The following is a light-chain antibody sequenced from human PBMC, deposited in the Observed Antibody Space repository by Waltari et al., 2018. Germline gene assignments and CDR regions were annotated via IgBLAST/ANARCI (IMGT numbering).Light chain of an antibody. CDR1: SSNIGSTT. CDR3: AAWDDSLNAWV. Sequence: QSVLTQPPSASGTPGPRVTISCSGSSSNIGSTTATWYQQLPGTAPKLLIYNNNQRPSGVPDRFSGSKSGTSASLAISGLQSEDETDYYCAAWDDSLNAWVFGGGTKLTVL. CDR2: NNN. V-gene: IGLV1-44*01. J-gene: IGLJ3*02.